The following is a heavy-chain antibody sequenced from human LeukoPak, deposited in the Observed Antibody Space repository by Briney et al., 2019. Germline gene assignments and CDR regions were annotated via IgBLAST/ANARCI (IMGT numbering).Heavy chain of an antibody. Sequence: GASVKVSCKASGGTFNNYAISWVRQAPGQGPEWMGGVMPLFGTPSYAQKFQGRVTVITDDSTNTAYMEVSSLRYDDTAIYYCAATDGYIHRHPLYYLDYWGQGTLVIVS. CDR3: AATDGYIHRHPLYYLDY. CDR2: VMPLFGTP. CDR1: GGTFNNYA. D-gene: IGHD5-24*01. J-gene: IGHJ4*02. V-gene: IGHV1-69*05.